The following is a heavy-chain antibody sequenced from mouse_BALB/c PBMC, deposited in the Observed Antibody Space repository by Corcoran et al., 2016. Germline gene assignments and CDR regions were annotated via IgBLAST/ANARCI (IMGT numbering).Heavy chain of an antibody. J-gene: IGHJ4*01. CDR2: IDPENGNT. CDR3: APAYYGKKGSMDY. D-gene: IGHD2-10*01. Sequence: EVQLQQSGTELVRPGALVKLSCKAPGFNIKDYYMHWVKHRPEQGLECIGWIDPENGNTIYDPKFQGKASITADTYSNTAYLQLSSLTSEDTAVYYCAPAYYGKKGSMDYWGQGTSVTVSS. V-gene: IGHV14-1*02. CDR1: GFNIKDYY.